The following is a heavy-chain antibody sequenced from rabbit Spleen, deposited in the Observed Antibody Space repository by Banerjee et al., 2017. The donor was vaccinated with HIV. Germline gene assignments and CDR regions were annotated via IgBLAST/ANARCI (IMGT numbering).Heavy chain of an antibody. CDR3: ARDNGSGDYIDVYFDL. CDR2: IYTSSGIT. Sequence: QQQLEESGGGLFQPGGSLALTCKASGFSFSSSYYMYWVRQAPGKGLEWIACIYTSSGITWYATWAKGRFTISKSSSTTVTLQMTSLTAADTATYFCARDNGSGDYIDVYFDLWGPGTLVTV. D-gene: IGHD1-1*01. J-gene: IGHJ4*01. V-gene: IGHV1S45*01. CDR1: GFSFSSSYY.